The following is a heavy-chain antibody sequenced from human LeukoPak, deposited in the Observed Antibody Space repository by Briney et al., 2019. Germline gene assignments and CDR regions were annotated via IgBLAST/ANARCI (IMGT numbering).Heavy chain of an antibody. J-gene: IGHJ3*02. V-gene: IGHV4-59*01. D-gene: IGHD6-6*01. CDR2: IYYSGST. Sequence: SETLSLTCTVSGGSISSYYWSWIRQPPGKGLEWIGYIYYSGSTNYNPSLKSRVTISVDTSKNQFSLKLSSVTAADTAVYYCARELSSEAFDIWGQGTMVTVSS. CDR1: GGSISSYY. CDR3: ARELSSEAFDI.